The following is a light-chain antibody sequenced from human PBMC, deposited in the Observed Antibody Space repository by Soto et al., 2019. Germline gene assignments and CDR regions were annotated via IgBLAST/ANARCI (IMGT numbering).Light chain of an antibody. J-gene: IGKJ1*01. CDR3: QQYGSSPWT. Sequence: EIVLTQSPGTLSLSPGERATLSCRASQSVSSSFLAWYQQRPGQAPRLLIYGASIRATGIPDRFSGGGSGTDFTFTISRLEPEDFAVYYCQQYGSSPWTFGQGTKVEIK. CDR2: GAS. V-gene: IGKV3-20*01. CDR1: QSVSSSF.